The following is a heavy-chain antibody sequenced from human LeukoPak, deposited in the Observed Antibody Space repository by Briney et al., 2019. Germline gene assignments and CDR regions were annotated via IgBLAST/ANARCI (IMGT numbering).Heavy chain of an antibody. D-gene: IGHD3-3*01. CDR3: ARARGFWSGYYTPYFDY. Sequence: SGPALVNPTQPLTLTCTFSGFSLSTSGMRVSWIRQPPVKALEWLARIDWDDDKFYSTSLKTRLTISKDTSKNQVVLTMTNMDPVDTATYYCARARGFWSGYYTPYFDYWGQGTLVTVSS. J-gene: IGHJ4*02. CDR2: IDWDDDK. V-gene: IGHV2-70*04. CDR1: GFSLSTSGMR.